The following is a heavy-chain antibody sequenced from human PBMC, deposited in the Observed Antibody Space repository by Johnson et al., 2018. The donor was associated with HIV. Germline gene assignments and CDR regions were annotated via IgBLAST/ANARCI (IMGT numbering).Heavy chain of an antibody. CDR1: GFTFSSSA. J-gene: IGHJ3*02. V-gene: IGHV3-30-3*01. CDR3: ARKSAFDAFDI. CDR2: ISYDGSNK. Sequence: QVQLVESGGRVVQPGRSLRLSCAASGFTFSSSAMHWVRQAPGKGLEWMAVISYDGSNKYYADSVKGRFTISRDNSKNTLYLQMNSLRAEDTALYYCARKSAFDAFDIWGQGTMVTVSS.